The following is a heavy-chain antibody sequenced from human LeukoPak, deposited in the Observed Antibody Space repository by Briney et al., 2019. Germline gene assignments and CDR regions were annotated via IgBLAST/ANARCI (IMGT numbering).Heavy chain of an antibody. CDR1: GYTFTSYG. D-gene: IGHD6-13*01. CDR2: ISAYNGNT. J-gene: IGHJ5*02. CDR3: ARDLGIAADLNWFDP. Sequence: ASVKVSCKASGYTFTSYGISWVRQAPGQGLEWMGWISAYNGNTNYAQKLQGRVTMTTDTSTSTAYMELRSLRPDDTAVYYCARDLGIAADLNWFDPWGQGTLVTVSS. V-gene: IGHV1-18*04.